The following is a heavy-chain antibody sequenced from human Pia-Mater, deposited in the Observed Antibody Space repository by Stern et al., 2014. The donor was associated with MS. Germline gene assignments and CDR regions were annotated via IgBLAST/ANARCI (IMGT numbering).Heavy chain of an antibody. D-gene: IGHD2/OR15-2a*01. V-gene: IGHV3-30*18. J-gene: IGHJ5*02. Sequence: DQLVESGGGVVQPGRPLRLSCVASGFTFGSCAMHWVRQAPGKGLEWVSGVSYDGSNKYYADAVKGRFTTSRDKYQNTLYMQMSSLRPEDTAVYYCAKDRHYLTYFFDHWGQGALVTGSS. CDR2: VSYDGSNK. CDR3: AKDRHYLTYFFDH. CDR1: GFTFGSCA.